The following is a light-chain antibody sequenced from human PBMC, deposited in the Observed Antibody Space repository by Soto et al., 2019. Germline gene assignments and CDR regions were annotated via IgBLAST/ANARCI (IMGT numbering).Light chain of an antibody. Sequence: DIQMTQSPSTLSASVGDRVTIICRASQSISSWLAWYQQKAGKAPKLLISKASNLDSGVPSRFSGSGSGTEFSLTISSLQPEDFATYYCQQSYSTPRTFGQGTRLEIK. V-gene: IGKV1-5*03. CDR2: KAS. CDR1: QSISSW. CDR3: QQSYSTPRT. J-gene: IGKJ5*01.